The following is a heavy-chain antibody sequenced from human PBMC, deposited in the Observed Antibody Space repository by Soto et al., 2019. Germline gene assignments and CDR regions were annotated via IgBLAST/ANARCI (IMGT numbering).Heavy chain of an antibody. Sequence: SETLSLTCTVSGGSISSSDYFWGWIRQAPGKGLEWIGSFYYTGNTYYNPSLKSRLTISVDRSKNQFTLQLTSVTAADTAVYYCATSYGNAWYTYWGQGTQVTVSS. V-gene: IGHV4-39*06. CDR1: GGSISSSDYF. CDR2: FYYTGNT. CDR3: ATSYGNAWYTY. J-gene: IGHJ4*02. D-gene: IGHD6-13*01.